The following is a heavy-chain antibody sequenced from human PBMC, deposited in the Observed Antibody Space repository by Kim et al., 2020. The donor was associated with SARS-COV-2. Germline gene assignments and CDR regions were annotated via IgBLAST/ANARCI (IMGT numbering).Heavy chain of an antibody. V-gene: IGHV3-74*01. CDR3: ARAGVILLSGVVPVYMAV. J-gene: IGHJ6*03. Sequence: GGSLRLSCAASEFTFSDHWMYWVRQTPEEGLVWVSRINRDGRGTTYADSVKGRFTVSRDNAKNTLYLQMNRLRVEDTAVYYCARAGVILLSGVVPVYMAV. D-gene: IGHD3-3*01. CDR1: EFTFSDHW. CDR2: INRDGRGT.